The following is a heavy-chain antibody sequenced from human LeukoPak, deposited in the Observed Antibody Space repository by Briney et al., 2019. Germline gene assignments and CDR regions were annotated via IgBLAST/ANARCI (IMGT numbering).Heavy chain of an antibody. Sequence: GGSLRLSCAVSGFVFDDFAMHWVRQAPGKGLEWVAGINWSGENIAYADSVKGRFTISRDNSKNTLYLQMNSLRAEDTAVYYCARRDPPDYWGQGTLVTVSS. CDR2: INWSGENI. J-gene: IGHJ4*02. D-gene: IGHD5-24*01. V-gene: IGHV3-9*01. CDR1: GFVFDDFA. CDR3: ARRDPPDY.